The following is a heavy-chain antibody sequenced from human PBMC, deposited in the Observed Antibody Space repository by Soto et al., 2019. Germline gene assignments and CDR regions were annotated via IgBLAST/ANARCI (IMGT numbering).Heavy chain of an antibody. CDR2: IIPIFGTA. D-gene: IGHD3-10*01. V-gene: IGHV1-69*13. Sequence: ASVKVSCKASGGTFSSYAISWVRQAPGQGLEWMGGIIPIFGTANYAQKFQGRVTITADESTSTAYMGLSSLRSEDTAVYYCARGELYYYGSGSYYNWFDPWGQGTLVTVSS. CDR3: ARGELYYYGSGSYYNWFDP. CDR1: GGTFSSYA. J-gene: IGHJ5*02.